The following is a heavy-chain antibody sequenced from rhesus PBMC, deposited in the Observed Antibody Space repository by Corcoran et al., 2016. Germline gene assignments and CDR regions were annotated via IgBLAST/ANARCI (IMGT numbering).Heavy chain of an antibody. D-gene: IGHD5-12*01. CDR1: GDSLRGYY. J-gene: IGHJ4*01. V-gene: IGHV4-165*02. Sequence: QVQLQESGPGLVKPWATLSLPCAVSGDSLRGYYWNWIRQPPGKGLEWIGYISGDSGISDYKTALKSRVTISTDTAKKQFSLMLTSVTAADTAVYYCARRGWIGQMDHWGQGLLVTVS. CDR3: ARRGWIGQMDH. CDR2: ISGDSGIS.